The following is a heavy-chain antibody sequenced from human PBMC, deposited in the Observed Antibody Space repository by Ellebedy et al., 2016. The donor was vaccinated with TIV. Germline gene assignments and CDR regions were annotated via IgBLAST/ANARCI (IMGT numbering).Heavy chain of an antibody. V-gene: IGHV3-48*02. CDR1: GFTFSSYS. J-gene: IGHJ3*02. D-gene: IGHD3-10*01. CDR3: ARSGSGSWVEPFDI. CDR2: ISSTGSTI. Sequence: GESLKISCEASGFTFSSYSMNWVRLAPGKGLEWVSYISSTGSTIYYADSVQGRFTISRDNAQDSLYLQMNSLRDEDTAVYYWARSGSGSWVEPFDIWGQGTMVAVSS.